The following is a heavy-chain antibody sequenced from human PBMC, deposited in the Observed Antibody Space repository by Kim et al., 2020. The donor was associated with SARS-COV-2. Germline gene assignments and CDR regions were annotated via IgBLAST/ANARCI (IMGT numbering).Heavy chain of an antibody. J-gene: IGHJ5*02. Sequence: SETLSLTCAVSGGSISSGGYSWSWIRQPPGKGLEWIGYIYHSGSTYYNPSLKSRVTISVDRSKNQFSLKLSSVTAADTAVYYCARCYGSGSYWWFDPWGQGTLVTVSS. CDR2: IYHSGST. V-gene: IGHV4-30-2*01. D-gene: IGHD3-10*01. CDR1: GGSISSGGYS. CDR3: ARCYGSGSYWWFDP.